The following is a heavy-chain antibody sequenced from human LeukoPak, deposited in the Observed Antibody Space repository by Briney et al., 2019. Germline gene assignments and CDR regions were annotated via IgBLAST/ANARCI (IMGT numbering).Heavy chain of an antibody. D-gene: IGHD1-26*01. CDR2: VYYSGST. CDR1: GGSVSNYY. J-gene: IGHJ4*02. Sequence: SETLSLTCTVSGGSVSNYYFAWIRQPPGKGLEWIGSVYYSGSTYYHPSLKSRVTISIDTSKNQFSLNLNSVTAADTAVYYCARAPSGVSFDYWGQGTLVTVSS. V-gene: IGHV4-39*07. CDR3: ARAPSGVSFDY.